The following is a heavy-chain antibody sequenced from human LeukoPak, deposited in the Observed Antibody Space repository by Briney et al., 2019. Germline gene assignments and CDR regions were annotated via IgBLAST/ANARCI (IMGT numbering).Heavy chain of an antibody. CDR1: GFTFSTYA. V-gene: IGHV3-30*04. CDR2: MSHDGRNK. CDR3: ARDSNWNQPDY. Sequence: GRSPRLSCAASGFTFSTYAMHWVRQAPGKGLEWVAVMSHDGRNKFYADSEKGRFTISRDNSKNTLYLQMSSLGAEDTAVFYCARDSNWNQPDYWGQGTLVTVSS. D-gene: IGHD1-20*01. J-gene: IGHJ4*02.